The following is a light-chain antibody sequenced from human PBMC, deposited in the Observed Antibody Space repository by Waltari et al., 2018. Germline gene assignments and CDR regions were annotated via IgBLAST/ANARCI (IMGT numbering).Light chain of an antibody. CDR3: CSYAGRSPVV. CDR2: DVS. CDR1: SSALGGYTY. J-gene: IGLJ2*01. V-gene: IGLV2-23*02. Sequence: QSALTQPASVSGSPGQSITISCTGTSSALGGYTYVSWYQRHPGKAPSIMIYDVSKRPSGVSNRFSVSKSGNRASLTISGLQAEDEADYYCCSYAGRSPVVFGGGTKLTVL.